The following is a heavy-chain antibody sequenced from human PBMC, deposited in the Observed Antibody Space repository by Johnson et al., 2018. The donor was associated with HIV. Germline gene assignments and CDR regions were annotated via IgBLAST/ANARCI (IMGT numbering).Heavy chain of an antibody. CDR3: ARESANSGRYSGAFDV. V-gene: IGHV3-53*01. CDR1: GFPLIINY. Sequence: GLLVNSLVAFIHPVGSLRLSCAASGFPLIINYMSLVRQAPGKGLEWVSVIYSGGTTYYADSVKGRFTISRDNSKNTLYLQMNSLRAEDTAVYYCARESANSGRYSGAFDVWGQGTMVTVSS. CDR2: IYSGGTT. D-gene: IGHD1-26*01. J-gene: IGHJ3*01.